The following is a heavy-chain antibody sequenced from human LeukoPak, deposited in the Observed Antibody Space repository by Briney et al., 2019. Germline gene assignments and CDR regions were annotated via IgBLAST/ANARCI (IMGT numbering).Heavy chain of an antibody. CDR2: INPNSGGT. CDR3: ARVPSSGWYRESFAY. CDR1: GYTFTGYY. V-gene: IGHV1-2*02. Sequence: ASVKVSCKASGYTFTGYYMHWVRQAPGQGLEWMGWINPNSGGTNYAQKFQGRVTMTRDTSISTAYMELSRLRSDDTAVYYCARVPSSGWYRESFAYWGQGTLVTVSS. D-gene: IGHD6-19*01. J-gene: IGHJ4*02.